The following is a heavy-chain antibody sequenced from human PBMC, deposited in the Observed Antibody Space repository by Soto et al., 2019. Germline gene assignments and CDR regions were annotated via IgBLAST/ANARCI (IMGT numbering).Heavy chain of an antibody. Sequence: QVQLVESGGGVVQPGRSLRLSCAASGFTLSDFAMHWVRQAPGKGLEWVAVISYDGTKEYFADSVRGRFTISRDNSNNTLFRPMNNLRPDGTAVYYCESAVGDYDPYVDYWGQGTLVTVSS. D-gene: IGHD4-17*01. V-gene: IGHV3-30-3*01. CDR3: ESAVGDYDPYVDY. CDR1: GFTLSDFA. J-gene: IGHJ4*02. CDR2: ISYDGTKE.